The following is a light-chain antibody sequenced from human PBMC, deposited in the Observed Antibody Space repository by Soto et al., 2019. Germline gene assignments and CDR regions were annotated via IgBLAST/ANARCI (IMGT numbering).Light chain of an antibody. CDR1: SSDVGGYNF. CDR2: EVS. J-gene: IGLJ1*01. CDR3: SSYTSSTPLGYV. V-gene: IGLV2-14*01. Sequence: QSALTQPACVSGSPGQSITISCTGTSSDVGGYNFVSWYQQHPGKAPKLMIYEVSNRPSGVSNRFSGSKSGNTASLTISGLQAEDEADYYCSSYTSSTPLGYVFGTGTKVTVL.